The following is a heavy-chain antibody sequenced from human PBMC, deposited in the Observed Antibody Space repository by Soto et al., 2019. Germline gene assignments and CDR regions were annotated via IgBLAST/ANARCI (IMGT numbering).Heavy chain of an antibody. CDR2: IHSDGSST. D-gene: IGHD1-26*01. Sequence: EVQLVESGGGLVRPGGSLRLSCAASGFTFSYYWMHWVRQAPGKGLVWVSRIHSDGSSTTYADFVKGRFIISRDNARNTVDLQMSRVRVEDTAVYSCARGDRGAFDLWGQGTVVTVSS. V-gene: IGHV3-74*01. CDR3: ARGDRGAFDL. CDR1: GFTFSYYW. J-gene: IGHJ3*01.